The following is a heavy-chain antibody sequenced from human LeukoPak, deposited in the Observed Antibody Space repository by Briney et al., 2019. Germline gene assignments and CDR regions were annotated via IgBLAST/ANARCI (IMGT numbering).Heavy chain of an antibody. Sequence: SETLSLTCAVYGGSFSGYYWSWIRQPPGKGLEWIGEINHSGSTNYNPSLKSRVTISVDTSKNQFSLKLSSVTAADTAVYYCARVYSGYDFRYYYYYMDVWGKGTTVTISS. CDR3: ARVYSGYDFRYYYYYMDV. CDR1: GGSFSGYY. V-gene: IGHV4-34*01. J-gene: IGHJ6*03. CDR2: INHSGST. D-gene: IGHD5-12*01.